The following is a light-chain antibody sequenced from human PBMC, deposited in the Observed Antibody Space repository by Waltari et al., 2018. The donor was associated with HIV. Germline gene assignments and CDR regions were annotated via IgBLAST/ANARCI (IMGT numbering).Light chain of an antibody. CDR1: SSAVGAFTY. V-gene: IGLV2-8*01. CDR3: SSYAGSSMSYA. CDR2: DVT. Sequence: QSALTQHPSASGSPGQSVTIPCTGASSAVGAFTYVPWYQQHPGKAPKLLIYDVTKRPSGVPDRFSGSKSGNTASLTVSGLQAEDEAHYYCSSYAGSSMSYAFGTGTKVTVL. J-gene: IGLJ1*01.